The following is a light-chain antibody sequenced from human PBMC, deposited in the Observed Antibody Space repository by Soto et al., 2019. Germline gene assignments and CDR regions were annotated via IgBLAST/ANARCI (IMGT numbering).Light chain of an antibody. J-gene: IGKJ1*01. Sequence: AIQMTQSPSSLSASVGDRVTITCRASQGIRNDLGWYQQRPGKAPKLLIYATSHLLTGVPSNFSGSGSGTDFTLTISSLQPEDFATYYSLQDYSYPRKFGQGTKVEIK. CDR2: ATS. CDR3: LQDYSYPRK. CDR1: QGIRND. V-gene: IGKV1-6*01.